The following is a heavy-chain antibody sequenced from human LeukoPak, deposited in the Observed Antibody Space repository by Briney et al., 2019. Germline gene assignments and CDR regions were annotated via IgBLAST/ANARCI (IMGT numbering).Heavy chain of an antibody. D-gene: IGHD4-23*01. CDR3: ARGYGGNYFDY. CDR1: AFTVSNNY. Sequence: PGGSLRLSCTASAFTVSNNYMTWLRQAPGKGLEWVSTIYSSGDTYSSDSVKGRFSVSRDSFNNLLFLQMNNLTVEDTAVYYCARGYGGNYFDYWGQGGMASVSS. CDR2: IYSSGDT. J-gene: IGHJ4*02. V-gene: IGHV3-53*01.